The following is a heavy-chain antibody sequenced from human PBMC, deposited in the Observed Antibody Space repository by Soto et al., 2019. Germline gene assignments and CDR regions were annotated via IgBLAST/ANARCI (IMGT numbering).Heavy chain of an antibody. V-gene: IGHV1-69*02. Sequence: QVQLVQSGAEVKKPGSSVKVSCKASGGTFSSYTISWVRQAPGQGLEWMGRIIPILGIVNYAQKFQGRVTITADKSTSTAYMELSSLRSEDTAVYYCARGSIINDFWSGSLYDYWGQGTLVTVSS. D-gene: IGHD3-3*01. J-gene: IGHJ4*02. CDR3: ARGSIINDFWSGSLYDY. CDR1: GGTFSSYT. CDR2: IIPILGIV.